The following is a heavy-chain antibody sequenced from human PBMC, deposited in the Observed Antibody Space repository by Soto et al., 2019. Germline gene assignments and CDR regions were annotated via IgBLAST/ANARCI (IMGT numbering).Heavy chain of an antibody. CDR3: ARLGGSYAVPHFDY. V-gene: IGHV4-61*08. CDR2: LYYSGTTT. J-gene: IGHJ4*02. Sequence: PXXTLSLPFTVSGGSISSGGYYWSSIRQHPGKGLEWIGYLYYSGTTTNYNPSLKSRVTLSVDTSKNQFSLKLSSVTAADTAVYYCARLGGSYAVPHFDYWGQGTLVTVSS. CDR1: GGSISSGGYY. D-gene: IGHD1-26*01.